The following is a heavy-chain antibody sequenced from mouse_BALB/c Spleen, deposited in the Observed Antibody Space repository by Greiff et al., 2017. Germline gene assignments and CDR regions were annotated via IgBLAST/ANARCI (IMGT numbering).Heavy chain of an antibody. Sequence: DVKLVESGGGLVQPGGSLKLSCAASGFDFSRYWMSWVRQAPGKGLEWIGEINPDSSTINYTPSLKDKFIISRDNAKNTLYLQMSKVRSEDTALYYCARPEYSGSSYYAMDYWGQGTSVTVSS. CDR1: GFDFSRYW. D-gene: IGHD1-1*01. J-gene: IGHJ4*01. V-gene: IGHV4-1*02. CDR3: ARPEYSGSSYYAMDY. CDR2: INPDSSTI.